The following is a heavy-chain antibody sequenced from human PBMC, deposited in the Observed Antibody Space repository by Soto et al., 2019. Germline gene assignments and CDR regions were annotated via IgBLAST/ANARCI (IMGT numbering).Heavy chain of an antibody. CDR1: GFTFSSYS. Sequence: QSGGSLRLSCAASGFTFSSYSMNWVRQAPGKGLEWVSYISSSSSTIYYADSVKGRFTISRDNAKNSLYLQMNSLRDEDTAVYYCARDGGEPENYFYYYYGMDVWGQGTTVTVSS. CDR3: ARDGGEPENYFYYYYGMDV. CDR2: ISSSSSTI. V-gene: IGHV3-48*02. D-gene: IGHD1-7*01. J-gene: IGHJ6*02.